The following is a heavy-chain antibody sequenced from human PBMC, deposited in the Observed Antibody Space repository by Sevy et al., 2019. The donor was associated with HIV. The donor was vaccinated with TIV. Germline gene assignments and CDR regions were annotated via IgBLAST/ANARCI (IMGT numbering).Heavy chain of an antibody. V-gene: IGHV3-11*01. CDR1: GFTFSDYY. D-gene: IGHD6-13*01. CDR2: ISSSASTV. J-gene: IGHJ5*02. CDR3: ARDIAAAQTYWFDP. Sequence: GGSLRLSCAASGFTFSDYYMSWIRQAPGKGLEWVSYISSSASTVYYADSVKGRFTISRDNAKNSLYLQMNSLRAEDTAVYYCARDIAAAQTYWFDPWGQGTLVTVSS.